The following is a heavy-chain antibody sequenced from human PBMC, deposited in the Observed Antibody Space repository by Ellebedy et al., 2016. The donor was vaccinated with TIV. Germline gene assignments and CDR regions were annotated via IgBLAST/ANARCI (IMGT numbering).Heavy chain of an antibody. J-gene: IGHJ4*02. D-gene: IGHD3-10*01. CDR3: VRGDGADF. CDR2: INSDGSST. Sequence: PGGSLRLSCAASNFTFSVYWMHWVRQVPGKGLVWVSRINSDGSSTSYSDSVKGRFTISRDNAKNTLYLQMNSLRAEDTAVYYCVRGDGADFWGQGTLVTVSS. CDR1: NFTFSVYW. V-gene: IGHV3-74*01.